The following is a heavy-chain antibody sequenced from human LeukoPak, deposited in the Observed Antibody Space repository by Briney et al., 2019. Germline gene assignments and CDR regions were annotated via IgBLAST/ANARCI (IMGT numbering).Heavy chain of an antibody. CDR3: AKGKWRGDAFDI. J-gene: IGHJ3*02. CDR2: ISGSGGST. Sequence: GGSLRLSCAASGFTSSSYAMSWVRQAPGKGLEWVSAISGSGGSTYYADSVKGRFTISRDNSKNTLYLQMNSLRAEDTAVYYCAKGKWRGDAFDIWGQGTMVTVSS. D-gene: IGHD1-26*01. CDR1: GFTSSSYA. V-gene: IGHV3-23*01.